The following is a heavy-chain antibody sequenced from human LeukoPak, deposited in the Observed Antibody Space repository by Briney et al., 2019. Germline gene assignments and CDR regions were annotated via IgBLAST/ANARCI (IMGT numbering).Heavy chain of an antibody. CDR2: ISAYNGNT. CDR1: GYTFTSYG. D-gene: IGHD6-13*01. V-gene: IGHV1-18*01. CDR3: ARTGDLSSSWYGSPTNWFDP. J-gene: IGHJ5*02. Sequence: GASVKVSCKASGYTFTSYGISWVRQAPGQGLEWMGWISAYNGNTNYAQKLQGRVTMTTDTSTSTAYMELRSLRSEDTAVYYCARTGDLSSSWYGSPTNWFDPWGQGTLVTVSS.